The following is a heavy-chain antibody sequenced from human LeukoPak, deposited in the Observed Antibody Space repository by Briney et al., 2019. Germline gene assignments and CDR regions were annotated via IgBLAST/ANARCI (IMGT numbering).Heavy chain of an antibody. V-gene: IGHV4-59*01. CDR1: GGSISSYY. CDR3: ARDSIGGSSSP. CDR2: IYYSGST. Sequence: SETLSLTCTASGGSISSYYWSWIRQPPGKGLEWIGYIYYSGSTNYNPSLKSRVTISVDTSKNQFSLKLSSVTAADTAVYYCARDSIGGSSSPWGQGTLVTVSS. D-gene: IGHD6-6*01. J-gene: IGHJ5*02.